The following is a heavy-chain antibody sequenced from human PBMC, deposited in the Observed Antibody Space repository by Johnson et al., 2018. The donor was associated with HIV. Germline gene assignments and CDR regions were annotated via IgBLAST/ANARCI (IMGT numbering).Heavy chain of an antibody. CDR2: IKSKTDGGTT. Sequence: VQLVESGGGLVKPGESLRLSCAASGFSFSNAWMNWVRQAPGKGLEWVGRIKSKTDGGTTDYAAPVKDRFTLSRDDSKNTLFLQMNSLKTEDTALYYCTAHYRNAFDIWGQGTMVTVSS. CDR1: GFSFSNAW. D-gene: IGHD1-26*01. J-gene: IGHJ3*02. V-gene: IGHV3-15*01. CDR3: TAHYRNAFDI.